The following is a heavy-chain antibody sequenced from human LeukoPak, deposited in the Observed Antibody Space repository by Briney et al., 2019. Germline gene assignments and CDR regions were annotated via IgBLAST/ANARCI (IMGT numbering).Heavy chain of an antibody. D-gene: IGHD3-10*01. CDR2: ISGSGGST. CDR3: AKGPAVWFGELSGMDV. CDR1: GFTFSSYA. Sequence: PGGSLRLSCAASGFTFSSYAMSWVRQAPGKGLEWVSAISGSGGSTYYADSVKGRFTISRDNSKNTLYLQMNSLRAEDTAVYYCAKGPAVWFGELSGMDVWGQGTTVTVSS. V-gene: IGHV3-23*01. J-gene: IGHJ6*02.